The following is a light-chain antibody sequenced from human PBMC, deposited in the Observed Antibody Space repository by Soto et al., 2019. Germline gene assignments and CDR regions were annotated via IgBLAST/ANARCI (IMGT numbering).Light chain of an antibody. CDR3: QSYDSSLSGYV. J-gene: IGLJ1*01. Sequence: QSVLTQPPSVSGAPGQRVTISCTGNSSNIGAGYDVHWYQQLPGTAPKLLIYTDINRPSGVPDRFSGSKSGASASLAITGLQAEDDADYYCQSYDSSLSGYVFGTGTKLTVL. V-gene: IGLV1-40*01. CDR1: SSNIGAGYD. CDR2: TDI.